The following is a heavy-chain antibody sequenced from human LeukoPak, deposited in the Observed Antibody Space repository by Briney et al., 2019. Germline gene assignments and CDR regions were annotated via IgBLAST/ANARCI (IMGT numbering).Heavy chain of an antibody. J-gene: IGHJ4*02. CDR1: GGSFSGYY. V-gene: IGHV4-34*01. Sequence: SETLSLTCAVYGGSFSGYYWSWIRQPPGKGLEWIGEINHSGSTNYNPSLKSRVTISVDTSKNQFSLKLSSVTAADTAVYYCARGYYDILTGYYPFDYWAREPWSPSPQ. D-gene: IGHD3-9*01. CDR2: INHSGST. CDR3: ARGYYDILTGYYPFDY.